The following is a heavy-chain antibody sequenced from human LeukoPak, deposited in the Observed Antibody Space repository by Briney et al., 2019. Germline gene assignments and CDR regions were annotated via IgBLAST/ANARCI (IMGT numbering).Heavy chain of an antibody. CDR2: NYYSGST. V-gene: IGHV4-31*03. J-gene: IGHJ6*03. Sequence: SQTLSLTCTVSGGSISSGGYYWSWIRQHPGKGLEWIGYNYYSGSTYYNPSLKSRVTMSVDTSKNQFSLKLSSVTAADTAVYYCARGRPYSSSSGSVYYYYYMDVWGKGTTVTVSS. D-gene: IGHD6-6*01. CDR3: ARGRPYSSSSGSVYYYYYMDV. CDR1: GGSISSGGYY.